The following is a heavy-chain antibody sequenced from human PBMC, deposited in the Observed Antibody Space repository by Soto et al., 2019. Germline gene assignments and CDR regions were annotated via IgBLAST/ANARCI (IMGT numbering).Heavy chain of an antibody. Sequence: PSETLSLTCTVSGGSISSSGYYWGWIRQPPGKGLEWIGFISYSGSAYYNPSLKSRVTISVDTSKNQFSLNLSFVTAADTAVYYCATMGTPATGLYYFDYWGQGTLVTVSS. CDR2: ISYSGSA. V-gene: IGHV4-30-4*08. J-gene: IGHJ4*02. CDR3: ATMGTPATGLYYFDY. D-gene: IGHD2-15*01. CDR1: GGSISSSGYY.